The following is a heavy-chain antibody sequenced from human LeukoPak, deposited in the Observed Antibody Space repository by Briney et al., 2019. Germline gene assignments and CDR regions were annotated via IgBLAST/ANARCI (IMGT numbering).Heavy chain of an antibody. CDR1: GYSISSGFY. CDR3: ARGFRGPNFDY. Sequence: PSETLSLTCTVSGYSISSGFYWGWIRQTPGKGLEWIGSIHYSGRTYDNPSLKSRVTISLDTSKNQFSLKLSSVTAADTAVYYCARGFRGPNFDYWGQGTLVTVSS. J-gene: IGHJ4*02. CDR2: IHYSGRT. V-gene: IGHV4-38-2*02. D-gene: IGHD3-10*01.